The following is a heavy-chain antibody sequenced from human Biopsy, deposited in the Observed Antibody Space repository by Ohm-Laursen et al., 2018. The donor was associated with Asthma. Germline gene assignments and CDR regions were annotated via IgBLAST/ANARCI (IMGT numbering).Heavy chain of an antibody. CDR2: ISVYNGNT. J-gene: IGHJ6*02. CDR3: ARAVDYSHYYGIDV. D-gene: IGHD3-10*01. CDR1: GYTFNSAG. V-gene: IGHV1-18*01. Sequence: SSVKVSCKTSGYTFNSAGITWVRQAPGQGLEWMGWISVYNGNTKVAQKLQDRATMITDTSTSTAYMELRSLRSDDTAVYICARAVDYSHYYGIDVWGQGTTVTVS.